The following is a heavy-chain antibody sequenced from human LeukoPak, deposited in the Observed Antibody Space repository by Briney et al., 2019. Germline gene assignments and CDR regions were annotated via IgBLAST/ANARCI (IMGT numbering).Heavy chain of an antibody. Sequence: ASVKVSCKASGYTFTGYYMHWVRQAPGQGLEWMGWINPNSGGTNYAQKFQGRVTMTRDTSISTAYMELSRLRSDDTAVYYCVRGRITIFGVGCAEYFQHWGQGTLVTVSS. J-gene: IGHJ1*01. D-gene: IGHD3-3*01. CDR2: INPNSGGT. CDR3: VRGRITIFGVGCAEYFQH. V-gene: IGHV1-2*02. CDR1: GYTFTGYY.